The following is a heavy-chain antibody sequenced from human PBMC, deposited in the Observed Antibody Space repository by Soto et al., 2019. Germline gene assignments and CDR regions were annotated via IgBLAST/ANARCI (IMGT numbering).Heavy chain of an antibody. CDR3: ASRSSGWYFDY. Sequence: GGSLKLSCVASGFTFIRFGMHWVRQAPGKGLEWVAVISYDGSNKYYADSVKGRFTISRDNSKNTLYLQMNSLRAEDTAVYYCASRSSGWYFDYWGQGT. J-gene: IGHJ4*02. CDR1: GFTFIRFG. CDR2: ISYDGSNK. D-gene: IGHD6-19*01. V-gene: IGHV3-30*03.